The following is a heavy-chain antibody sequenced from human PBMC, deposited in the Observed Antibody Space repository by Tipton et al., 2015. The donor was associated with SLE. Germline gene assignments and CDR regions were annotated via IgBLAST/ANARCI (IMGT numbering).Heavy chain of an antibody. Sequence: LRLSCAVYGGSFSGYYWSWIRQPPGKGLEWIGEINHSGSTNYNPSLKSRVTISVDTSKNQFSLKLSSVTAADTAVYYCARGTDIVVVNYWSQGPLVTVSS. CDR2: INHSGST. V-gene: IGHV4-34*01. J-gene: IGHJ4*02. D-gene: IGHD2-15*01. CDR1: GGSFSGYY. CDR3: ARGTDIVVVNY.